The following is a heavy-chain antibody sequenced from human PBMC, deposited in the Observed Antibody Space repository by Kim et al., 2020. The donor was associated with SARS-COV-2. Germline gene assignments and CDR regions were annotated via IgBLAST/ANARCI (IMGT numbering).Heavy chain of an antibody. D-gene: IGHD3-3*01. CDR2: ISYDGSNK. V-gene: IGHV3-30*18. CDR1: GFTFGSYG. Sequence: GGSLRLSCAASGFTFGSYGMHWVRQAPGKGLEWVAVISYDGSNKYYADSVKGRFTISRDNSKNTLYLQMNSLRAEDTAVYYCAKDSRPGYDFWSGYFGMDVWGQGTTVTVSS. CDR3: AKDSRPGYDFWSGYFGMDV. J-gene: IGHJ6*02.